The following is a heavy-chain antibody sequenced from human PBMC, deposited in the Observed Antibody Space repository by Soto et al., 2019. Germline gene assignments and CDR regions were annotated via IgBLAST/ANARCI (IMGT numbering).Heavy chain of an antibody. CDR1: GGTFSSYA. D-gene: IGHD3-22*01. CDR2: IISIFGTA. CDR3: AREDPHYYDSVVDI. Sequence: ASVKVSCKASGGTFSSYAISWVRQAPEQGLEWMGGIISIFGTANYAQMFHGSVTITADKSTSTAYMELSSLRSEDTAVYYCAREDPHYYDSVVDIGGRGTMDTVSS. J-gene: IGHJ3*02. V-gene: IGHV1-69*06.